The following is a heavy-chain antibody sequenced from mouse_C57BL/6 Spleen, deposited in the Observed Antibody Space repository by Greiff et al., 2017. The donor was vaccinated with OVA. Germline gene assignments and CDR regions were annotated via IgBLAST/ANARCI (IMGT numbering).Heavy chain of an antibody. D-gene: IGHD4-1*01. CDR2: ISSGGSYT. V-gene: IGHV5-6*02. CDR3: ARHELGFDY. Sequence: EVMLVESGGDLVKPGGSLKLSCAASGFTFSSYGMSWVRQTPDQRLEWVATISSGGSYTYYPASVKGRFTISRDNAKNTLYLQMSSLKSEDTAIYYCARHELGFDYWGQGTTRTVSS. J-gene: IGHJ2*01. CDR1: GFTFSSYG.